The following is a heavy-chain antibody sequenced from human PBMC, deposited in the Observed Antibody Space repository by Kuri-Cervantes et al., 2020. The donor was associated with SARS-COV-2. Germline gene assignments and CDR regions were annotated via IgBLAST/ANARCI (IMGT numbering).Heavy chain of an antibody. CDR3: ARDHPLRLPFWNYYYYMDV. J-gene: IGHJ6*03. CDR2: IKQDGSEK. Sequence: LLRAGSGITFSSLWMSWVRQAPGKGLGWVANIKQDGSEKYYVDSVKGRFTISRDNAKNSLYLQMKSLRAEDTAVYYCARDHPLRLPFWNYYYYMDVWGKGTTVTVSS. D-gene: IGHD3-3*01. CDR1: GITFSSLW. V-gene: IGHV3-7*01.